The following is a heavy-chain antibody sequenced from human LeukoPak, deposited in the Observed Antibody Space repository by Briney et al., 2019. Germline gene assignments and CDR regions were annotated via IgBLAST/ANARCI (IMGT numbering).Heavy chain of an antibody. CDR2: ISSSSSTI. CDR1: GFTFSSYS. V-gene: IGHV3-48*02. CDR3: ARGNDFWSGYYSSFDY. D-gene: IGHD3-3*01. Sequence: GGSLRLSCAASGFTFSSYSMTWVRQAPGKGLEWVSYISSSSSTIYYADSVKGRFTISRDNAKNSLYLQMNSLRDEDTAVYYCARGNDFWSGYYSSFDYWGQGTLVTVSS. J-gene: IGHJ4*02.